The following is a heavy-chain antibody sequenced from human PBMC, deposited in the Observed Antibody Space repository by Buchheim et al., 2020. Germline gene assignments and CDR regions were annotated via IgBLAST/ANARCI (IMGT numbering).Heavy chain of an antibody. V-gene: IGHV3-15*01. CDR2: IKSKTDGGTT. D-gene: IGHD6-13*01. CDR3: TRSSWSLDY. Sequence: EVQLVESGGGLVKPGGYLRLSCAASGFTFSNAWMSWVRQDPGKGLEWGGRIKSKTDGGTTDYAAPVKGRFTSSRDDAKNTLYLQMKSLKTEDTAVYYCTRSSWSLDYWGQGTL. CDR1: GFTFSNAW. J-gene: IGHJ4*02.